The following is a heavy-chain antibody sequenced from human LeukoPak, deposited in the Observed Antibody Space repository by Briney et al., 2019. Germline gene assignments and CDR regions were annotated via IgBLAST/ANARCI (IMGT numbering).Heavy chain of an antibody. CDR2: IDPSDSYT. V-gene: IGHV5-10-1*01. D-gene: IGHD3-10*01. CDR1: GYSFTSYW. CDR3: ARYITMVRGREARFAA. J-gene: IGHJ4*02. Sequence: GESLMISCKGSGYSFTSYWISWVRQMPGKGLEWMGRIDPSDSYTNYSPSFQGHVTISADKSISTAYLQWSSLKASDTAMYYCARYITMVRGREARFAAGGQGTLVTVSS.